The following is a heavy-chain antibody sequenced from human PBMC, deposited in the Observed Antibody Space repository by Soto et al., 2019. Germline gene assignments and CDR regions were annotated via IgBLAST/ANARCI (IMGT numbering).Heavy chain of an antibody. CDR3: ATSIWNDVLQY. CDR2: VHQTGST. J-gene: IGHJ1*01. D-gene: IGHD1-1*01. Sequence: TLSLSCAVSGGSISSDGYSWTWRREPQVKGLEWIAYVHQTGSTTYNPSLKTRVNISVDRHNNQFVLTLTSATAADAAIVYFATSIWNDVLQYWGRGIRVPVSS. CDR1: GGSISSDGYS. V-gene: IGHV4-30-2*01.